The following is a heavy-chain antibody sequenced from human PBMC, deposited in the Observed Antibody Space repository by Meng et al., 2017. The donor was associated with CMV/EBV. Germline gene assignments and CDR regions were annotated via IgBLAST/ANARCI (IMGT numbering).Heavy chain of an antibody. Sequence: VSLQESGPGLVKPAQTRSLTCSVSGDSISSGDYYCSCIRQPPGKGLEWIGYIYYSGTTYYNPSLESRVTISVDTSKNQFSLNLSSVTAADTAVYYCARLSGSGTTSTGYHYAFDSWGQGTLVTVSS. CDR2: IYYSGTT. V-gene: IGHV4-30-4*08. J-gene: IGHJ4*02. D-gene: IGHD3-22*01. CDR1: GDSISSGDYY. CDR3: ARLSGSGTTSTGYHYAFDS.